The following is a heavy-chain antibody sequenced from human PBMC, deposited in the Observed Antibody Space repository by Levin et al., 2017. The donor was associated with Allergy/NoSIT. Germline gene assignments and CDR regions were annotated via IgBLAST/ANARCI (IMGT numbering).Heavy chain of an antibody. CDR3: AGEGHYGDYVDY. CDR2: IFYSGTT. Sequence: SQTLSLTCSVSGGSVSSGSYYWSWIRQPPGKGLEWIGYIFYSGTTNYNLSLKSRVTILVDTSKNQFSLKLSSVTAADTAVYYCAGEGHYGDYVDYWGQGTLVTVSS. D-gene: IGHD4-17*01. CDR1: GGSVSSGSYY. J-gene: IGHJ4*02. V-gene: IGHV4-61*01.